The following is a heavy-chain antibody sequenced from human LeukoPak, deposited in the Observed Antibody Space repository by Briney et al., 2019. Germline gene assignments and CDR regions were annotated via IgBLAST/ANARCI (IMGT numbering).Heavy chain of an antibody. J-gene: IGHJ4*02. CDR3: ARIPETTIKGLGY. CDR2: INPSGDTS. CDR1: GYSFSTYY. D-gene: IGHD5-24*01. V-gene: IGHV1-46*01. Sequence: ASVKVSCKAPGYSFSTYYMHWVRQAPGQGLEWMGIINPSGDTSTYAPQFQGRVTMTRDTSTSTVYMELSSLRSEDTAVYYCARIPETTIKGLGYWGQGTVVTVSS.